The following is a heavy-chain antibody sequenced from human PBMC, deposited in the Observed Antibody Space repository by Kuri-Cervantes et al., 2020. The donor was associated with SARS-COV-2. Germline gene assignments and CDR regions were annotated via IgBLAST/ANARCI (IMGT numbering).Heavy chain of an antibody. CDR2: IKQDGSEK. V-gene: IGHV3-7*02. CDR1: GFTFSSYW. CDR3: ARAGSYCSSTSCYRGAYYYMDV. D-gene: IGHD2-2*02. J-gene: IGHJ6*03. Sequence: GESLKISCAASGFTFSSYWMSWVRQAPGKGLEWVANIKQDGSEKYYVDSVKGRFTISRDNAKNTLYLQMNSLRAEDTAVYYCARAGSYCSSTSCYRGAYYYMDVWGKGTTVTVSS.